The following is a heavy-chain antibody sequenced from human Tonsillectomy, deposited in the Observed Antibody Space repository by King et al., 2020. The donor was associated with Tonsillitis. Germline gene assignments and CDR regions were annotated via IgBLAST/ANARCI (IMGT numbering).Heavy chain of an antibody. D-gene: IGHD3-10*01. CDR1: GYTFTGYH. Sequence: QLVQSGAEVKKPGASVKVSCKASGYTFTGYHMHWVRQARGQGLEWMGWISPNSGGTNYAQMFQGRVTMTRDTSITTAYMELSGLRSNDTAVYYCAKIGTAYGAFDIWGQGTMVTVSS. V-gene: IGHV1-2*02. J-gene: IGHJ3*02. CDR3: AKIGTAYGAFDI. CDR2: ISPNSGGT.